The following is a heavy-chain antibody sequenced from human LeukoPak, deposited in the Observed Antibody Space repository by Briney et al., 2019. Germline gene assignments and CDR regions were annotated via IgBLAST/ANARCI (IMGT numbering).Heavy chain of an antibody. D-gene: IGHD4-11*01. CDR3: ARGLSSTVTRYYYYYYYMDV. J-gene: IGHJ6*03. CDR1: GGSFSGYY. Sequence: SETLSLTCAVYGGSFSGYYWSWIRQPPGKGLELIGEINHSGSTNYNPSLKSRVTIPVDTSKNQFSLKLSSVTAADTAVYYCARGLSSTVTRYYYYYYYMDVWGKGTTVTVSS. CDR2: INHSGST. V-gene: IGHV4-34*01.